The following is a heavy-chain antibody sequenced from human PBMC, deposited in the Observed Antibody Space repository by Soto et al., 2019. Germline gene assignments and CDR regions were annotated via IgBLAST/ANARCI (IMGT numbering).Heavy chain of an antibody. V-gene: IGHV1-18*01. D-gene: IGHD2-15*01. Sequence: ASVKVSCKASGYTFTSYGISWVRQAPGQGLEWMGWISPNIGKTNYAQKLQGRVTITADKSTNTAYMELSSLRSEDTAVYYCARNLGGPNDAFDIWGQGTMVTVSS. CDR2: ISPNIGKT. CDR1: GYTFTSYG. J-gene: IGHJ3*02. CDR3: ARNLGGPNDAFDI.